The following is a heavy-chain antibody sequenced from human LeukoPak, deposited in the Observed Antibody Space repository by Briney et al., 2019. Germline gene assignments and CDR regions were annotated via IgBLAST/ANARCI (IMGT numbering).Heavy chain of an antibody. CDR2: IYYSGST. J-gene: IGHJ4*02. CDR3: ARAGGYCGRISCPYYFDY. Sequence: SETLSLTCTVSGGSISSYYWSWIRQPPGKGLEWMGYIYYSGSTNYNPSLKSRVTISVDTSKNQFSLKLSSVTAEDTAVYYCARAGGYCGRISCPYYFDYWGQGSLVAVSS. CDR1: GGSISSYY. V-gene: IGHV4-59*01. D-gene: IGHD2-15*01.